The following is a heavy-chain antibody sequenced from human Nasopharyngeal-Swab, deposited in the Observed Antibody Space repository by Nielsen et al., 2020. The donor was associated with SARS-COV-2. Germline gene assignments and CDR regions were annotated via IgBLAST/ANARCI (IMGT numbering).Heavy chain of an antibody. CDR1: GYTFTSYA. V-gene: IGHV7-4-1*02. J-gene: IGHJ4*02. D-gene: IGHD3-16*01. Sequence: GESLKISCKASGYTFTSYAMNWVRQAPGQGLEWMGWINTNTGNPTYAQGFTGRFVFSLDTSVSTAYLQISSLKAEDTAVYYCARAKAFRGSKTYYFDYWGQGTLVTVSS. CDR2: INTNTGNP. CDR3: ARAKAFRGSKTYYFDY.